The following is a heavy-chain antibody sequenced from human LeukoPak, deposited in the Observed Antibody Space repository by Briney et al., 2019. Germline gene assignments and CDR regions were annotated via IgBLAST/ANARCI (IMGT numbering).Heavy chain of an antibody. D-gene: IGHD3-3*01. J-gene: IGHJ6*03. V-gene: IGHV1-18*01. CDR1: GYTFTSYG. CDR2: ISAYNGNT. CDR3: ARVLAIFGVVIKFHYYYYMDV. Sequence: ASVKVSCKASGYTFTSYGISWVRQAPGQGLEWMGWISAYNGNTNYAQKLQGRVTMTTDTSTSTAYMELRSLRSDDTAVYYCARVLAIFGVVIKFHYYYYMDVWGKGTTVTVSS.